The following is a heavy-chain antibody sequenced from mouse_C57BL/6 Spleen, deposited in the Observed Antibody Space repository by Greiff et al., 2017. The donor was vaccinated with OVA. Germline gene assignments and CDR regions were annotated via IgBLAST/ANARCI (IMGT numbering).Heavy chain of an antibody. Sequence: VQLQQSGAELVRPGASVTLSCKASGYTFTDYEMHWVKQTPVHGLEWIGAIDPETGGTAYNQKFKGKAILTADKSSSTAYMELRSLTSEDSAVYYCTRSRNYDGYPPWFAYWGQGTLVTVSA. CDR1: GYTFTDYE. CDR2: IDPETGGT. V-gene: IGHV1-15*01. J-gene: IGHJ3*01. D-gene: IGHD2-3*01. CDR3: TRSRNYDGYPPWFAY.